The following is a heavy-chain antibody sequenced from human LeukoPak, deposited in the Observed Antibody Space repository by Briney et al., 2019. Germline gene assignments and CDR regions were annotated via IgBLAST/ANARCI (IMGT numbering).Heavy chain of an antibody. CDR1: GGSISSSSYY. V-gene: IGHV4-39*02. D-gene: IGHD4-17*01. J-gene: IGHJ4*02. Sequence: PSETLSLTCTVSGGSISSSSYYWGWIRQPPGKGLEWIGSIYYSGSTYYNPSLKSRVTISVDTSKKQFSLKLTSVTAVDTAVYYCARDPHHDYGDYSHFDYWGQGTLVTVSS. CDR2: IYYSGST. CDR3: ARDPHHDYGDYSHFDY.